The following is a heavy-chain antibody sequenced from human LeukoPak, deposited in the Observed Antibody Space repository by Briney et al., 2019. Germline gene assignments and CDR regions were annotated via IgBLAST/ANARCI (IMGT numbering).Heavy chain of an antibody. CDR1: GFTFSTYS. CDR3: TKEGLPSGTSLSAWFDP. Sequence: PAGSLRLSCAASGFTFSTYSMNWVGQAPGKGLEGVSYISSSSNTIYYVDSVKGRFTISRDNSKNTLYLQMNSLRPEDTAVYYCTKEGLPSGTSLSAWFDPWGQGTLVTVSS. D-gene: IGHD3-10*01. J-gene: IGHJ5*02. CDR2: ISSSSNTI. V-gene: IGHV3-48*01.